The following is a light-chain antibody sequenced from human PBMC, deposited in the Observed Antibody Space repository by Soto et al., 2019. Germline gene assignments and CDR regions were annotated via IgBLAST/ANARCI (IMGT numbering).Light chain of an antibody. CDR3: QQCNNWWT. CDR2: GAS. V-gene: IGKV3-15*01. CDR1: QSVSNN. J-gene: IGKJ1*01. Sequence: EIVMAQSPATLSVSPGERATLACRASQSVSNNLAWYQKKPGQAPRLLIYGASTRATGIPARFSGGGSGTEFTLTISSLQSEDFAVYYCQQCNNWWTFGQGTRVEIK.